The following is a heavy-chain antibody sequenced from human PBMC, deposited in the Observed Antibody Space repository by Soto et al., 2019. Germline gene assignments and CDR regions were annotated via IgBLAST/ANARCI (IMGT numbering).Heavy chain of an antibody. V-gene: IGHV1-8*01. D-gene: IGHD2-2*03. CDR1: GYTFTSYD. CDR2: MNPNSGNT. CDR3: ARGRPGYCSSTSCYGGLYYFDY. Sequence: ASVKVSCKASGYTFTSYDINWVRQATGQGREWMGWMNPNSGNTGYAQKFQGRVTMTRNTSISTAYMELSSLRSEDTAVYYCARGRPGYCSSTSCYGGLYYFDYWGQGXLVTVSS. J-gene: IGHJ4*02.